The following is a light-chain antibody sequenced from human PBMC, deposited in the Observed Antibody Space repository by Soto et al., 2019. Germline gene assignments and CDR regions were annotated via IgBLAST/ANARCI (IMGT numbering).Light chain of an antibody. CDR2: DVT. CDR1: SSDVGGYNY. Sequence: LTQPASVSGSPGQSITISCTGTSSDVGGYNYVSWYQQHPGKAPKLMIYDVTNRPSGVSNRFSGSKSGNTASLTISGLQAEDEADYYCSSYTSSSTRVFGGGTKLTVL. V-gene: IGLV2-14*01. CDR3: SSYTSSSTRV. J-gene: IGLJ3*02.